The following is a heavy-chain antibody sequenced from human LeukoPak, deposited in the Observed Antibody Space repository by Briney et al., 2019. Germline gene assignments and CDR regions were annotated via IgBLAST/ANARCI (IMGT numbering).Heavy chain of an antibody. CDR2: IRSKANSYAT. Sequence: GGSLRLSCAASGFTFSGSAMHWVRQASGKGLEWVGRIRSKANSYATAYAASVKGRFTISRDDSKNTAYLQMNSLKAEDTAVYYCTRGLPFDYWGQGTLVTVSS. CDR3: TRGLPFDY. D-gene: IGHD3-16*01. CDR1: GFTFSGSA. V-gene: IGHV3-73*01. J-gene: IGHJ4*02.